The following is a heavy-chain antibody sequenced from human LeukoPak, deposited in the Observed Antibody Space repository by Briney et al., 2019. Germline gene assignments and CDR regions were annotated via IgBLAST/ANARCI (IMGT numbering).Heavy chain of an antibody. CDR1: GGSFSGYY. V-gene: IGHV4-34*01. CDR3: ASYCSGGSCYSRNKSYNWFDP. J-gene: IGHJ5*02. D-gene: IGHD2-15*01. Sequence: PSETLSLTCAVYGGSFSGYYWSWIRQPPGKGLEWIGEINHSGSTNYNPSLKSRVTISVDTSKNQFSLKLSSVTAADTAVYYCASYCSGGSCYSRNKSYNWFDPWGQGTLVPVSS. CDR2: INHSGST.